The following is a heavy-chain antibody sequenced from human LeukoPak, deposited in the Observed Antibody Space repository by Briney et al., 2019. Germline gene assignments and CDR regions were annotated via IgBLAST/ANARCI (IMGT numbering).Heavy chain of an antibody. CDR1: GFTFSSYW. J-gene: IGHJ4*02. CDR3: ARDKMTGDSYFDF. CDR2: IKQDGSEK. V-gene: IGHV3-7*01. D-gene: IGHD7-27*01. Sequence: GGSLRLSCAASGFTFSSYWMSWVRQAPGKGLEWVAHIKQDGSEKNYVDSVKGRFTISRDNAKNSLLLQMDGLRAEDSAVYYCARDKMTGDSYFDFWGQGTLVTVSS.